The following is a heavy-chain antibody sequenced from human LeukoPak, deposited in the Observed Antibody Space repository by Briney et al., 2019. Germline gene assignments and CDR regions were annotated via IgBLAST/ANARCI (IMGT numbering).Heavy chain of an antibody. CDR1: GFTFSSYA. J-gene: IGHJ4*02. CDR2: IRSDGSNK. Sequence: GGSLRLSCAASGFTFSSYAMHWVRQAPGKGLEWVAFIRSDGSNKSYADSVKGRFTITRDNSKNTLYLQMNSLRLEDMALYYCAKPSGSGVDYWGRGTRVTVSS. V-gene: IGHV3-30*02. CDR3: AKPSGSGVDY. D-gene: IGHD1-26*01.